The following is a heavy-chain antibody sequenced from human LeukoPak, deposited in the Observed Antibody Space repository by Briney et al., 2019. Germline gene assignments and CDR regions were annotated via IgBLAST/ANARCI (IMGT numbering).Heavy chain of an antibody. V-gene: IGHV6-1*01. CDR1: GDSVSSNSAA. CDR3: AREAGDPLIYYYYYGMDV. D-gene: IGHD7-27*01. CDR2: TYYRSKWYN. J-gene: IGHJ6*02. Sequence: PSQTLSLTCAISGDSVSSNSAAWNWIRQSPSRGLEWLGRTYYRSKWYNDYAVSVKSRITVNPDTSKNQFSLQLNSVTPEDTAVYYCAREAGDPLIYYYYYGMDVWGQGTTVTVSS.